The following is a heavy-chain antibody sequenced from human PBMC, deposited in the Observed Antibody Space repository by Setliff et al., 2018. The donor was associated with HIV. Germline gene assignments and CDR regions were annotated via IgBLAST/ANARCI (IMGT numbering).Heavy chain of an antibody. CDR1: GYGLLAYA. CDR3: AREERYYDGKGALDY. J-gene: IGHJ4*02. CDR2: INPGNGNT. V-gene: IGHV1-3*01. D-gene: IGHD3-22*01. Sequence: ASVKVSCKASGYGLLAYAMNWVRQAPGQRPEWMGWINPGNGNTKYSQKFQGRVTMTRDTSITTAYMELSSLISDDTAVYYCAREERYYDGKGALDYWGQGMLVTVSS.